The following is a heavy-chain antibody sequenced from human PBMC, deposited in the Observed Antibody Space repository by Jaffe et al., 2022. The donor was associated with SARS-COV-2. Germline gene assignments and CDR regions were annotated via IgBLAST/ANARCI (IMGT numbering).Heavy chain of an antibody. CDR2: IKQDGSEK. V-gene: IGHV3-7*01. J-gene: IGHJ6*03. D-gene: IGHD4-17*01. CDR1: GFTFSSYW. Sequence: EVQLVESGGGLVQPGGSLRLSCAASGFTFSSYWMSWVRQAPGKGLEWVANIKQDGSEKYYVDSVKGRFTISRDNAKNSLYLQMNSLRAEDTAVYYCARRYGDYYYYYYMDVWGKGTTVTVSS. CDR3: ARRYGDYYYYYYMDV.